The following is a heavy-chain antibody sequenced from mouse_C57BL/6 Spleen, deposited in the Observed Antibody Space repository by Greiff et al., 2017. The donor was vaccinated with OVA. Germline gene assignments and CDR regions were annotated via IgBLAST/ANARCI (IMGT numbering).Heavy chain of an antibody. Sequence: EVMLVESGGGLVKPGGSLKLSCAASGFTFSSYAMSWVRQTPEKRLEWVATISDGGSYTYYPDNVKGRFTISRDNAKNNLYLQMSQLKSEETAMYYCAREGEGLRPGVRGSYYAMDYWGQGTSVTVSS. D-gene: IGHD1-2*01. CDR3: AREGEGLRPGVRGSYYAMDY. V-gene: IGHV5-4*01. CDR2: ISDGGSYT. J-gene: IGHJ4*01. CDR1: GFTFSSYA.